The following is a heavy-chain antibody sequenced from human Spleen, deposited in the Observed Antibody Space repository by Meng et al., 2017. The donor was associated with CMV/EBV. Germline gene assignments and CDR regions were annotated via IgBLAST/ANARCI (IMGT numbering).Heavy chain of an antibody. CDR1: GFTFSSYG. J-gene: IGHJ6*02. CDR3: AKVRNRYYGSESKTYGMDV. Sequence: GESLKISCAASGFTFSSYGMHWVRQAPGKGLEWVAVLWYDGSNKYYADSVMGRFTISRDNSKNTLYLQMNSLRAVDTAVYYCAKVRNRYYGSESKTYGMDVWGQGTTVTVSS. CDR2: LWYDGSNK. V-gene: IGHV3-33*06. D-gene: IGHD3-10*01.